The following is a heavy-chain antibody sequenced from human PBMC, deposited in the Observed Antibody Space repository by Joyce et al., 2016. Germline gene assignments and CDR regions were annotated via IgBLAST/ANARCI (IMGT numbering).Heavy chain of an antibody. J-gene: IGHJ4*02. Sequence: QVQLQQWGAGLLKPSETLSLTCAVSGGRFRGFFWTWIRQPPGKGLEWIGDIKNRGVTNYNPSLKTRDTFSVDTSKNQFSLKLTSLSAADTAVYYCARSQWLAPLMYWGQGTPVTVSS. CDR1: GGRFRGFF. CDR3: ARSQWLAPLMY. D-gene: IGHD6-19*01. CDR2: IKNRGVT. V-gene: IGHV4-34*01.